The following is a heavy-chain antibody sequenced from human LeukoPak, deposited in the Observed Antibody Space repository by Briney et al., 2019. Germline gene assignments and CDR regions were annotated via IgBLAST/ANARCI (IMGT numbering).Heavy chain of an antibody. CDR1: GGSISTGDYY. CDR3: ARDPVYGSGTF. V-gene: IGHV4-30-4*01. CDR2: IYFSGTT. J-gene: IGHJ4*02. D-gene: IGHD3-10*01. Sequence: SETLSLTCTVAGGSISTGDYYWSWIRQPPGKGLEWIGYIYFSGTTYYNPSLKGRISFSMQTSKNQFSLNLRSVTAADTAVYYCARDPVYGSGTFWGQGTLVTVSS.